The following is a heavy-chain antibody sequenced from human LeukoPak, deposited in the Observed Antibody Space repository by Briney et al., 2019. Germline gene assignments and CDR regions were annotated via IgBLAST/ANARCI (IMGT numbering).Heavy chain of an antibody. V-gene: IGHV3-7*03. Sequence: GGSLRLSCAASGFTFSSYWMSWVRQAPGKGLEWVANIKQDGSEKYYVDSVKGRFTISRDNAKNSLYLQMNSLRAEDTAVYYCARDTEDGFFDYWGQGTLVTVSP. D-gene: IGHD5-24*01. J-gene: IGHJ4*02. CDR3: ARDTEDGFFDY. CDR2: IKQDGSEK. CDR1: GFTFSSYW.